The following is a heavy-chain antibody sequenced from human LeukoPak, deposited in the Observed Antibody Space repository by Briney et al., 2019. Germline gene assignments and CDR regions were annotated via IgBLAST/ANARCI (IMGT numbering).Heavy chain of an antibody. CDR3: ARALTGYFDY. CDR1: GGSVSSGSYY. V-gene: IGHV4-61*01. J-gene: IGHJ4*02. D-gene: IGHD4/OR15-4a*01. CDR2: IYYSGST. Sequence: SETLSLTCTVSGGSVSSGSYYWSWIRQPPGKGLEWIGYIYYSGSTNYNPSLKSRVTISVDTSKNQFSLKLSSVTAADTAVYYCARALTGYFDYWGQGTLVTVSP.